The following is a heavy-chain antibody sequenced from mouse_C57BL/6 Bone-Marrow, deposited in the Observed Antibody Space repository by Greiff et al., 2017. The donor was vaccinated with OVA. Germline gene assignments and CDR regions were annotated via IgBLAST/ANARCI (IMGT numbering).Heavy chain of an antibody. D-gene: IGHD2-3*01. Sequence: EVMLVESGGGLVKPGGSLKLSCAASGFTFSDYGMHWVRQAPEKGLEWVAYISSGSSTIYYADTVKGRFTISRDNAKNTLCLQMTSLGSEDTAMYYCARGWFNDEDAMGYWGQGTSVTVSS. CDR1: GFTFSDYG. J-gene: IGHJ4*01. CDR3: ARGWFNDEDAMGY. CDR2: ISSGSSTI. V-gene: IGHV5-17*01.